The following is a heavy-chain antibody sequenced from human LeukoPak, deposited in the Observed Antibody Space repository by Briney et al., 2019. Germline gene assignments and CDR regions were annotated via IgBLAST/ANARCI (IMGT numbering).Heavy chain of an antibody. CDR3: ARDPLEGDDFWRGVNWFDP. CDR1: GGTFSSYA. V-gene: IGHV1-69*01. J-gene: IGHJ5*02. D-gene: IGHD3-3*01. Sequence: SVKVSCKASGGTFSSYAISWVRQAPGQGLEWMGGIIPIFGTANYAQKFQGRVTITADESTSTAYMELSSLRSEDTAVYYSARDPLEGDDFWRGVNWFDPWGQGTLVTVSS. CDR2: IIPIFGTA.